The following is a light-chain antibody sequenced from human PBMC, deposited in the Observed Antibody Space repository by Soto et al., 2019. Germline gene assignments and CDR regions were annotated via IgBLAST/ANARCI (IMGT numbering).Light chain of an antibody. CDR1: QSVGGY. Sequence: EIVLTQSPATLSLSPGERATLSCRASQSVGGYLDWYQQKPGQAPRLLIYDASNRASDIPARFSGSGSGTDFTLTISSIEPEDLAVYYCHQRSHWPPLTFGGGTKVEIK. CDR2: DAS. V-gene: IGKV3-11*01. CDR3: HQRSHWPPLT. J-gene: IGKJ4*01.